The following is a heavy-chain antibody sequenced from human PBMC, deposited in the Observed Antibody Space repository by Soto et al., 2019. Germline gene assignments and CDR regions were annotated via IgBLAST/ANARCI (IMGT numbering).Heavy chain of an antibody. CDR1: GFTFSSYG. CDR2: ISYDGSNK. CDR3: ARDSDYGDYGDAFDI. J-gene: IGHJ3*02. Sequence: GGSLRLSCAASGFTFSSYGMHWVRQAPGKGLEWVAVISYDGSNKYYADSVKGRFTISRDNSKNTLYLQMNSLRAEDTAVYYCARDSDYGDYGDAFDIWGQGTMVTVSS. V-gene: IGHV3-30*03. D-gene: IGHD4-17*01.